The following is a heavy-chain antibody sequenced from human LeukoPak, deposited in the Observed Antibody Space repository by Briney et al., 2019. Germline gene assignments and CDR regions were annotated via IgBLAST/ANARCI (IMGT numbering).Heavy chain of an antibody. CDR2: ISYTGST. CDR1: GGSMSNNH. J-gene: IGHJ6*03. V-gene: IGHV4-59*08. CDR3: ARLQSANHDNGYYTGGFYYMDV. Sequence: KSSETLSLTCSVSGGSMSNNHWGWIRQPPGKGLEWIGYISYTGSTSYTPSLKSRVKIFLETPRNQFSLEVNSVSAADTAVYYCARLQSANHDNGYYTGGFYYMDVWGKGTTVTVSS. D-gene: IGHD4-17*01.